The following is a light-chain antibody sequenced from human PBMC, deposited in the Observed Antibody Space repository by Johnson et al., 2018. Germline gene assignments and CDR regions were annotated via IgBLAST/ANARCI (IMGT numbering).Light chain of an antibody. CDR1: SSNIGNNY. Sequence: QSVLTQPPSVSAAPGQKVTISCSGSSSNIGNNYVSWYQQLPGTAPKLLIYENNKRPSGIPDRFSGSKSGTSATLGITGLPTGAEADYYCGTWDSSLSAGNVFGTGTKVTGL. V-gene: IGLV1-51*02. CDR3: GTWDSSLSAGNV. J-gene: IGLJ1*01. CDR2: ENN.